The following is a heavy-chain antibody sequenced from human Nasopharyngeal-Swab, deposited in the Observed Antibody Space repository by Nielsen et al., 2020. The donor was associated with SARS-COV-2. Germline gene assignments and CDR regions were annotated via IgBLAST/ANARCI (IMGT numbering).Heavy chain of an antibody. V-gene: IGHV1-69*13. CDR3: AVGATGYYYMDV. CDR1: GGTFSSYA. CDR2: IIPIFGTA. J-gene: IGHJ6*03. Sequence: SVKVSCKASGGTFSSYAISWVRQAPGQGLEWMGGIIPIFGTANYAQKFQGRVTITADESTSTAYMELSSLRSEDTVVYYCAVGATGYYYMDVWGKGTTVTVSS. D-gene: IGHD1-26*01.